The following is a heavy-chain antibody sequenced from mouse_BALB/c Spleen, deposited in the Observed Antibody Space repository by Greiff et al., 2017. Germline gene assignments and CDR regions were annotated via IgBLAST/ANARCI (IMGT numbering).Heavy chain of an antibody. J-gene: IGHJ2*01. V-gene: IGHV1-54*01. D-gene: IGHD2-14*01. CDR2: INPGSGGT. Sequence: QVQLQQSGAELVRPGTSVKVSCKASGYAFTNYLIEWVKQRPGQGLEWIGVINPGSGGTNYNEKFKGKATLTADKSSSTAYMQLSSLTSDDSAVYFCARSAYYRYDGVYWGQGTTLTVSS. CDR3: ARSAYYRYDGVY. CDR1: GYAFTNYL.